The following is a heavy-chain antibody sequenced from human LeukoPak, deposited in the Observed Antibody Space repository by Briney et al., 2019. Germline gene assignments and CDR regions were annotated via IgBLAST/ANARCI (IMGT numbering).Heavy chain of an antibody. Sequence: PGGSLRLSCATSGFTFNMYAMGWVRRAPGKGLQWVSSISGSGDTTYYADSVKGRFTISRDNSKNTLYLQMNSLGADDAAIYYCAKERLGNTKWFDPWGQGTLVTVSS. V-gene: IGHV3-23*01. CDR2: ISGSGDTT. CDR3: AKERLGNTKWFDP. J-gene: IGHJ5*02. D-gene: IGHD7-27*01. CDR1: GFTFNMYA.